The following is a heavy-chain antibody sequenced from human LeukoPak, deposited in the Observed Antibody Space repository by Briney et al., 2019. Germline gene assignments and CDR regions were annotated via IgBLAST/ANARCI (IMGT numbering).Heavy chain of an antibody. J-gene: IGHJ4*02. CDR3: AKSRGYYCDSSGPLLDY. V-gene: IGHV3-23*01. Sequence: EGSLRLSCAASGFTFSSYAMSWVRQAPGKGLEWVSAISGSGGSTYYADSVKGRFTISRDNSKNTLYLQMNSLRAEDTAVYYCAKSRGYYCDSSGPLLDYWGQGTLVTVSS. D-gene: IGHD3-22*01. CDR2: ISGSGGST. CDR1: GFTFSSYA.